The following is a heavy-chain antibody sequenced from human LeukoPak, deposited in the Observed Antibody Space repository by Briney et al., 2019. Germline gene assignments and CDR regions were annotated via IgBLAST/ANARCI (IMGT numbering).Heavy chain of an antibody. V-gene: IGHV4-4*02. D-gene: IGHD6-19*01. Sequence: SETLSLTCIVSGGSISSLNLWSWLRQPPGKGLEWIGEMYLGGTTNFNPSLKSRVTILIDKSKNQLSLQLTSVTAADTAVYYCAGLEGRYSTDWFYFFDYWGQGALVTVS. J-gene: IGHJ4*02. CDR1: GGSISSLNL. CDR3: AGLEGRYSTDWFYFFDY. CDR2: MYLGGTT.